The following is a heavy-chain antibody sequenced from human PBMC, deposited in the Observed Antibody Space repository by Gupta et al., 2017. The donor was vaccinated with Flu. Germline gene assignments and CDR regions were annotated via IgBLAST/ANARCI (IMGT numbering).Heavy chain of an antibody. D-gene: IGHD1-1*01. Sequence: QAPGKGLEWVSAISGSGGSTYYADSVKGRFTISRDNSKNTLYLQMNSLRAEDTAVYYCAKTKGPRQPLPDYWGQGTLVTVSS. CDR3: AKTKGPRQPLPDY. J-gene: IGHJ4*02. CDR2: ISGSGGST. V-gene: IGHV3-23*01.